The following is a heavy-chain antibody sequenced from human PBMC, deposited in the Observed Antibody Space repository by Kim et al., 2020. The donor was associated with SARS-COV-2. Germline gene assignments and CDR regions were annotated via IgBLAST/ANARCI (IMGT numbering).Heavy chain of an antibody. D-gene: IGHD6-13*01. J-gene: IGHJ6*02. CDR3: AKDQAPAGSYGMDV. V-gene: IGHV3-23*01. Sequence: YADSVKGRFTISRDHSKNTLYLQMNSLRGEDTAVYYCAKDQAPAGSYGMDVWGHGTTVTVSS.